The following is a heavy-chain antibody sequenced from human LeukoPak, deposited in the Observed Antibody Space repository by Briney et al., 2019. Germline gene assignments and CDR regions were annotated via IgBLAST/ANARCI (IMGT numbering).Heavy chain of an antibody. J-gene: IGHJ4*02. CDR1: GFTFSDYY. Sequence: GGSLRLSCAAFGFTFSDYYMSWIRQAPGKGLEWVSAITSSGGDTYYTDSVRGRFTVSRDNSKNTLYLQMNSLRAEDTAVYYCAKLIPPVDCSRTSCYGFDYWGQGTLVTVSS. CDR3: AKLIPPVDCSRTSCYGFDY. V-gene: IGHV3-23*01. D-gene: IGHD2-2*01. CDR2: ITSSGGDT.